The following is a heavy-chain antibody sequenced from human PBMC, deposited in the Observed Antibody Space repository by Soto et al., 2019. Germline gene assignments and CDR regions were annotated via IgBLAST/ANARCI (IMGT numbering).Heavy chain of an antibody. J-gene: IGHJ4*02. Sequence: QVQLQESGPGLVKPSQTLSLTCTVSGGSISSGDYYWSWIRQPPGKGLEWIGYIYYSGNTYYNPSLKSRVTISVDTSKNQFSLKLSSVTAADTAVYHCARVLMVYARGYPFDYWGQGTLVTVSS. CDR3: ARVLMVYARGYPFDY. CDR2: IYYSGNT. CDR1: GGSISSGDYY. D-gene: IGHD2-8*01. V-gene: IGHV4-30-4*01.